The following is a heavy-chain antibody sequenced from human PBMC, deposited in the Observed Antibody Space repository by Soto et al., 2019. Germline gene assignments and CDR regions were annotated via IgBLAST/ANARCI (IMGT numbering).Heavy chain of an antibody. Sequence: ASVKVSCKASGYTFSFGINWVRQAPGQGLEWMGWISAYNGNTKYAQKLQGRVTTTTDTSTSTAYMELRSLRSDDTAVYYCVRAGGMGFGGGRYDMNVWGQGTTVTVSS. CDR3: VRAGGMGFGGGRYDMNV. CDR2: ISAYNGNT. CDR1: GYTFSFG. D-gene: IGHD3-10*01. J-gene: IGHJ6*02. V-gene: IGHV1-18*01.